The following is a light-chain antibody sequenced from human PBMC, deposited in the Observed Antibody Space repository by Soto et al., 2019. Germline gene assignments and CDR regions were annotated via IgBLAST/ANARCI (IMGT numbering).Light chain of an antibody. CDR1: SSDVGGYNY. V-gene: IGLV2-14*01. CDR3: SSYTSSRYV. CDR2: DVS. Sequence: TLAQPASVSGSPGQSITISCTGTSSDVGGYNYVSWYQQHPGKAPKLMIYDVSNRPSGVSNRFSGSKSGNTASLTISGLQAEDEADYYCSSYTSSRYVFGTGTKVTVL. J-gene: IGLJ1*01.